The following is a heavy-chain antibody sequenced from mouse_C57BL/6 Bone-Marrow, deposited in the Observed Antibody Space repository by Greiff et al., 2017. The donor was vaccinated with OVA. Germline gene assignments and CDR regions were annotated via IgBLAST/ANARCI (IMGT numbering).Heavy chain of an antibody. D-gene: IGHD1-1*01. Sequence: EVQRVESGEGLVKPGGSLKLSCAASGFTFSSYAMSWVRQTPEKRLEWVAYISSGGDYIYYADTVKGRFTISRDNARNTLYLQMSSLKSEDTAMYYCTRDGGTTVVRYFDVWGTGTTVTVSS. CDR1: GFTFSSYA. CDR3: TRDGGTTVVRYFDV. CDR2: ISSGGDYI. J-gene: IGHJ1*03. V-gene: IGHV5-9-1*02.